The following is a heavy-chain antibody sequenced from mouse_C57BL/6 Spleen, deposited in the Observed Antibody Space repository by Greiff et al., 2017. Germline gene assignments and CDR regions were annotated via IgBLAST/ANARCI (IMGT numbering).Heavy chain of an antibody. D-gene: IGHD2-3*01. V-gene: IGHV3-6*01. Sequence: DVQLQESGPGLVKPSQSLSLTCSVTGYSITSGYYWNWIRQFPGNKLEWMGYISYDGSNNYNPSLKNRISLTRDTSKNQFFLKLNSVTTEDTATYDCARAYGDGYYPAWFAYWGQGTLVTVSA. CDR3: ARAYGDGYYPAWFAY. J-gene: IGHJ3*01. CDR2: ISYDGSN. CDR1: GYSITSGYY.